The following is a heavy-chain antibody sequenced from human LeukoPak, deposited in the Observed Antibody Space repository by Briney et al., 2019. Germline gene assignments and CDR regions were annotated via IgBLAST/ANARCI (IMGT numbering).Heavy chain of an antibody. D-gene: IGHD1-26*01. J-gene: IGHJ4*02. CDR2: IKQDGSEK. Sequence: GGSLRLSCAASGFTFSSYWMSWVRQAPGKGLEWVANIKQDGSEKYYVDSVKGRFTISRDNAKNSLYLQMDSLRAEDTAVYYCARADDGSYEYYFDYWGQGTLVTVSS. CDR3: ARADDGSYEYYFDY. V-gene: IGHV3-7*01. CDR1: GFTFSSYW.